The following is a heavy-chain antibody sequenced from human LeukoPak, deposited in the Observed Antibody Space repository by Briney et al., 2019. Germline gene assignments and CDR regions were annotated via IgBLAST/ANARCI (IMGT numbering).Heavy chain of an antibody. CDR2: ISYDGGNK. CDR1: GFTFSSYG. J-gene: IGHJ4*02. V-gene: IGHV3-30*18. D-gene: IGHD3-22*01. Sequence: PGGSLRLSCAASGFTFSSYGMHWVRQAPGKGLEWVSVISYDGGNKYYADSVKGRFTISRDNSKNTLYLQMNSLRAEDTAVYYCAKGLFSDGSGFYYFHYSGQGTLVTVSS. CDR3: AKGLFSDGSGFYYFHY.